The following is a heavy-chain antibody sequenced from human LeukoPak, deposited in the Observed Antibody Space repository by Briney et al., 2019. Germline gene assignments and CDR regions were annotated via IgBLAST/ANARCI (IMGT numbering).Heavy chain of an antibody. J-gene: IGHJ5*01. D-gene: IGHD1-7*01. Sequence: GGSLRLSCAASGFTFSSYSMNWVRQAPGKGLEWVASISYDGGNKYYADSVKGRFTISRDNSKNTLYLQMNSLRPEDTAVFFCARVTIPGTTLDSWGQGTLVTVSS. CDR2: ISYDGGNK. CDR3: ARVTIPGTTLDS. V-gene: IGHV3-30*03. CDR1: GFTFSSYS.